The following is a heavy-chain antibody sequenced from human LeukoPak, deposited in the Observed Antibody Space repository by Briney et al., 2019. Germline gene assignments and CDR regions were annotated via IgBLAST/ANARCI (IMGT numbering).Heavy chain of an antibody. V-gene: IGHV4-39*07. CDR3: ARAHPLGYCSSTSCYGGGTDY. Sequence: SETLSLTCTVSGGSISSSSYYWGWIRQPPGKGLEWIGSIYYSGSTYYNPSLKSRVTISVDTSKNQFSLKLSSVTAADTAVYYCARAHPLGYCSSTSCYGGGTDYWGQGTLVTVSS. CDR2: IYYSGST. D-gene: IGHD2-2*01. J-gene: IGHJ4*02. CDR1: GGSISSSSYY.